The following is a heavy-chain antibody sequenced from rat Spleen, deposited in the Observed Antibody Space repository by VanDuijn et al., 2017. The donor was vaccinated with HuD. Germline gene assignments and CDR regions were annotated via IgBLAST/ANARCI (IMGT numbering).Heavy chain of an antibody. CDR1: GFTFSDYY. CDR2: ISYEGSST. D-gene: IGHD1-8*01. J-gene: IGHJ4*01. CDR3: ARPHSSHYVMDA. V-gene: IGHV5-22*01. Sequence: EVQVVESGGGLVQPGRSMKLSCAASGFTFSDYYMAWVRQAPKKGLEWVASISYEGSSTYYGDSVKGRFTISRDNAKSTLYLQINSLRSEDTATYYCARPHSSHYVMDAWGQGASVTVSS.